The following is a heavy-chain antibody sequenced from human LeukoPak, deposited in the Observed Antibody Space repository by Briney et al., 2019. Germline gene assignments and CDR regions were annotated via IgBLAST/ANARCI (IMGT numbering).Heavy chain of an antibody. Sequence: SETLSLTCTVSGASITTTNYYWGWIRQPPGKGLEWIGSLFYSGSTYFNPSLKSRVSISVDTSKNQFSLRLTSVTAADTAVYYCARGVLEWLFDFWGQGTLVTVSS. CDR1: GASITTTNYY. D-gene: IGHD3-3*01. J-gene: IGHJ4*02. CDR3: ARGVLEWLFDF. V-gene: IGHV4-39*07. CDR2: LFYSGST.